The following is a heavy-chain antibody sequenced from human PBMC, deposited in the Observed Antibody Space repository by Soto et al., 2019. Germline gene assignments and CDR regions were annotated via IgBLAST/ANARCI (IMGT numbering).Heavy chain of an antibody. CDR1: TYTFTSYW. CDR3: ARQEGSSWGAFDI. J-gene: IGHJ3*02. V-gene: IGHV5-51*01. CDR2: IYAGDSDT. D-gene: IGHD6-13*01. Sequence: GESLKISCKGSTYTFTSYWIGWVRQMPGKGLEWMGIIYAGDSDTRYSPSFQGQVTISADKSISTAYLQRSSLRASDTAMYYCARQEGSSWGAFDIWGQGTMVTVSS.